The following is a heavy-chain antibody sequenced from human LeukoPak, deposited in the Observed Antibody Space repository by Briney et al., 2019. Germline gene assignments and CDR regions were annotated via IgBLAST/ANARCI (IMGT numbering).Heavy chain of an antibody. Sequence: SETLSLTCTVSGGSITSTTYFWGWVRQPPGKGLECIGIIYYSGTTYYNPSLKNRFTISVDTSRNQLSLKLTSVTAADTAIYYCARPDTDWGQGTLVTVSS. D-gene: IGHD3-22*01. CDR2: IYYSGTT. CDR1: GGSITSTTYF. J-gene: IGHJ4*02. V-gene: IGHV4-39*01. CDR3: ARPDTD.